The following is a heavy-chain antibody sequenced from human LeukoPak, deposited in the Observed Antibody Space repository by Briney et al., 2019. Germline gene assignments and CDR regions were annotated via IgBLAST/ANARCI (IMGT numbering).Heavy chain of an antibody. J-gene: IGHJ4*02. V-gene: IGHV4-34*01. Sequence: SETLSLTCAVYGGSFSGYYWSWIRQPPGKGLEWIGEIYHSGSTNYNPSLKSRVTISVDTSKNQFSLKLSSVTAADTAVYYCARESVGWSAFDYWGQGTLVTVSS. CDR2: IYHSGST. D-gene: IGHD1-26*01. CDR3: ARESVGWSAFDY. CDR1: GGSFSGYY.